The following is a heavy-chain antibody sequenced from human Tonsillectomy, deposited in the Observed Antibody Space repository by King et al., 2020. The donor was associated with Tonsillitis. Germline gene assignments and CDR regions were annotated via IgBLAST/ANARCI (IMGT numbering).Heavy chain of an antibody. V-gene: IGHV1-2*02. CDR2: INPNSGGT. CDR3: ARDSELWFGENDY. CDR1: GYTFTGYY. J-gene: IGHJ4*02. D-gene: IGHD3-10*01. Sequence: QLVQSGAEVKKPGASVKVSCKASGYTFTGYYMHWVRQAPGQGLEWLGWINPNSGGTNYAQKVQGRVTMTRDTSISTAYMELSRLRSDDTAVYYCARDSELWFGENDYWGQGTLVTVSS.